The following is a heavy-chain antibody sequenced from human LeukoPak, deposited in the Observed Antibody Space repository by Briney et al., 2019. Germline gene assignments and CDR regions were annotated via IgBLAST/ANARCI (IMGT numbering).Heavy chain of an antibody. D-gene: IGHD1-26*01. J-gene: IGHJ4*02. CDR3: ARGRARSYYPRPMGNYFDY. V-gene: IGHV4-34*01. CDR2: INHSGST. CDR1: GGSFSGYY. Sequence: PSETLSLTCAVYGGSFSGYYWSWIRQPPGKGLEWIGEINHSGSTNYNPSLKSRVTISVDTSKNQFSLKLSSVTAADTAVYYCARGRARSYYPRPMGNYFDYWGQGTLVTVSS.